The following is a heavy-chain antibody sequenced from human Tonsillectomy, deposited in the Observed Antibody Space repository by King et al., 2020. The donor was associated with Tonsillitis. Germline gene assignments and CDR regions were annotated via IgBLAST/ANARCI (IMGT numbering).Heavy chain of an antibody. CDR2: MSASGSTI. J-gene: IGHJ6*02. D-gene: IGHD3-3*02. Sequence: VQLVESGGGLVQPGGSLRLSCEASGFPISTYSMNWVRQPPGKGLEWLSFMSASGSTIYYADSVKGRFTISRDTAKNLVYLQMNSLRVEDTAVYYCAHLPNFYYCIEDVWGQGATVTVSS. CDR3: AHLPNFYYCIEDV. CDR1: GFPISTYS. V-gene: IGHV3-48*01.